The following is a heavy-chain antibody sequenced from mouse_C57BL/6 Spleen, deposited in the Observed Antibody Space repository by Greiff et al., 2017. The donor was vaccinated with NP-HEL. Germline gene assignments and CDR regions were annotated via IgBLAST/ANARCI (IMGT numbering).Heavy chain of an antibody. J-gene: IGHJ2*01. CDR3: ARQGYYYGSSYFDY. CDR2: ISSGGSYT. CDR1: GFTFSSYG. V-gene: IGHV5-6*01. D-gene: IGHD1-1*01. Sequence: EVNVVESGGDLVKPGGSLKLSCAASGFTFSSYGMSWVRQTPDKRLEWVATISSGGSYTYYPDSVKGRFTISRDNAKNTLYLQMSSLKSEDTAMYYCARQGYYYGSSYFDYWGQGTTLTVSS.